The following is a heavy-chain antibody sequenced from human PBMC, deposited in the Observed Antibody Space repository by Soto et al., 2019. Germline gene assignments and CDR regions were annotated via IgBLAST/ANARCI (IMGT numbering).Heavy chain of an antibody. D-gene: IGHD6-19*01. J-gene: IGHJ4*02. CDR3: ARLRSYSAGWYDY. CDR1: SGSVSSASYY. Sequence: KPSETLSLTCTVSSGSVSSASYYWSWIRQPPGKGLEWIGHVDDSGNTNYNPSLKSRVTISVDTSKNQFSLRLRSVTAADTAVYYCARLRSYSAGWYDYWGQGTLVTVSS. V-gene: IGHV4-61*01. CDR2: VDDSGNT.